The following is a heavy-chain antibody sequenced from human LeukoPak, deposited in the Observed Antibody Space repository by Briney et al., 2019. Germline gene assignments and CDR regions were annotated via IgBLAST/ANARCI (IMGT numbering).Heavy chain of an antibody. V-gene: IGHV1-8*03. D-gene: IGHD3-22*01. CDR1: GYTFTSYD. Sequence: ASVKVSCKASGYTFTSYDINWVRQATGQGLEWMGWMHPNSGNTGYAQKFQGRVTITRNTSISTAYMELSSLRSEDTAVYYCARGRGDSSGYRGESFDYWGQGTLVTVSS. CDR3: ARGRGDSSGYRGESFDY. J-gene: IGHJ4*02. CDR2: MHPNSGNT.